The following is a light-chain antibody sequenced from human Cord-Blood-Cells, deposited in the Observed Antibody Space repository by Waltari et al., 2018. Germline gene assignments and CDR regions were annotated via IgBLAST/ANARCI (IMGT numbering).Light chain of an antibody. CDR3: QKYNSAPWT. J-gene: IGKJ1*01. CDR1: QGISNY. V-gene: IGKV1-27*01. Sequence: DIQMTQSPSSLSTSVEDRVNNTCRASQGISNYLASYQHKPVKVPKLPIYASSTLQSGVPSRFSGSGSGTDFTLTISSLQPEDVATYYCQKYNSAPWTFGQGTKVEIK. CDR2: ASS.